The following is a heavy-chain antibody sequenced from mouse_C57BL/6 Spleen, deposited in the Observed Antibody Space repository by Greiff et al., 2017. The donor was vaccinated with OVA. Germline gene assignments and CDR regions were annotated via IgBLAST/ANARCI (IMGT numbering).Heavy chain of an antibody. CDR3: ARGADY. J-gene: IGHJ2*01. CDR2: ISSGSSTS. CDR1: GFTFSDYG. Sequence: EVHLVESGGGLVKPGGSLKLSCAASGFTFSDYGVHWVRQAPEKGLEWVAYISSGSSTSYYADTVKGRFTISRDNAKNTLFLQMTSLRSEDTAMYYCARGADYWGQGTTLTVSS. V-gene: IGHV5-17*01.